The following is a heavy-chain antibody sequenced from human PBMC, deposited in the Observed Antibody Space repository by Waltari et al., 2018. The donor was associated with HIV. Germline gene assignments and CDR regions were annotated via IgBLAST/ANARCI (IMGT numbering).Heavy chain of an antibody. V-gene: IGHV4-39*07. CDR1: GGSISSSNYN. CDR2: IHYSGNT. J-gene: IGHJ5*02. Sequence: QLQLQESGPGLVKPSETLSLICSVSGGSISSSNYNWAWIRQPPEKGLEWIGSIHYSGNTRYNPSLKSRVVMSADMSRNQFSLKLSSVTAADTAVYYCARDGDGLIAAVGMRFDPWGQGTLVTVSS. D-gene: IGHD6-13*01. CDR3: ARDGDGLIAAVGMRFDP.